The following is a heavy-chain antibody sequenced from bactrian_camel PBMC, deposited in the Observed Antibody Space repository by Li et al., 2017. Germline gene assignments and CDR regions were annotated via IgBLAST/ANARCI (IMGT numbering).Heavy chain of an antibody. Sequence: HVQLVESGGGSVQAGGSLRLSCAAPGYIGSNYCMGWFRQAPGKQREGVAGIDRDGFTTYAEAVKGRFTISQDNAKNTLYLQMDNLKPEDTAMYYCAAVRCGDVPPSADFGYWGQGTQVTVS. V-gene: IGHV3S53*01. CDR2: IDRDGFT. J-gene: IGHJ6*01. CDR1: GYIGSNYC. CDR3: AAVRCGDVPPSADFGY. D-gene: IGHD6*01.